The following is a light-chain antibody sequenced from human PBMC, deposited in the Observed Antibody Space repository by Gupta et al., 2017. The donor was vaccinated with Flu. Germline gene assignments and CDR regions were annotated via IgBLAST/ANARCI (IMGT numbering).Light chain of an antibody. Sequence: SYELTQPPSVSVSPGQTASITCSGDKLGDKYACWYQQKPGQSPVLVIYQDSKRPSGIPERFSGSNSGNTATLTISGTQARDEADYYCQAWDSSTAKVVFGGGTKLTVL. V-gene: IGLV3-1*01. J-gene: IGLJ2*01. CDR2: QDS. CDR1: KLGDKY. CDR3: QAWDSSTAKVV.